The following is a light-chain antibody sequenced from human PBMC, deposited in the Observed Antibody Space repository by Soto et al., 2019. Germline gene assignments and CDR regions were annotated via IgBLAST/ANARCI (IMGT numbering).Light chain of an antibody. CDR1: SSDVGGYNY. Sequence: QSVLTQPASVSGSPGQSITMSCTGTSSDVGGYNYVSWYQQHPGKAPKLMIYDVNNRPSGVSNRFSGSKSGNTASLTISGLQAEDEADYYCSSYTISSTVMFGGGTQLTVL. CDR3: SSYTISSTVM. J-gene: IGLJ3*02. V-gene: IGLV2-14*01. CDR2: DVN.